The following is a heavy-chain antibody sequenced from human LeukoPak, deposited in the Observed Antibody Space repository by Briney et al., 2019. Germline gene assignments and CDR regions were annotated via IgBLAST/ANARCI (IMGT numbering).Heavy chain of an antibody. CDR2: ISGSGSRI. V-gene: IGHV3-48*03. CDR3: AKDQGRGGFGLDC. CDR1: GLTFSNYE. D-gene: IGHD3-16*01. Sequence: GGSLRLSCAGSGLTFSNYEMNWVRQAPGKGLEWVSFISGSGSRIYYADSVKGRFTISRDNAKNSLYLQMNNPRADDTAVYYCAKDQGRGGFGLDCWGQGTLVTVSS. J-gene: IGHJ4*02.